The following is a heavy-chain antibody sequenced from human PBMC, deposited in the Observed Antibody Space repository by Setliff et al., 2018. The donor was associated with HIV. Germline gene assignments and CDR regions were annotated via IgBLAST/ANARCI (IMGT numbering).Heavy chain of an antibody. V-gene: IGHV4-61*08. Sequence: PSETLSLTCSVSGGVSGGDMGVHDWSWIRQPPGKGLEWIGYIYDNEKTFYNPSLKSRVTITVDTSKNQISLQLTSVTAEDTALYYCARLPQDWGQGTLVTV. CDR3: ARLPQD. CDR1: GGVSGGDMGVHD. J-gene: IGHJ4*02. CDR2: IYDNEKT.